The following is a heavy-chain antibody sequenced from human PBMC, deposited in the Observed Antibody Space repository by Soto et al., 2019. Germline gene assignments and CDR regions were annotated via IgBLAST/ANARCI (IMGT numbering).Heavy chain of an antibody. J-gene: IGHJ3*01. V-gene: IGHV3-74*01. CDR3: ARDLGWVPSGDLAFDV. CDR2: MNPEETTT. D-gene: IGHD3-3*01. Sequence: LSCEASGFTFRTFWMHWVRQAPGEGLVWVSRMNPEETTTNYADSVRGRFTISRDNAKNTLYLQMNSLRAGDTAVYFCARDLGWVPSGDLAFDVWGRGTMVTVSS. CDR1: GFTFRTFW.